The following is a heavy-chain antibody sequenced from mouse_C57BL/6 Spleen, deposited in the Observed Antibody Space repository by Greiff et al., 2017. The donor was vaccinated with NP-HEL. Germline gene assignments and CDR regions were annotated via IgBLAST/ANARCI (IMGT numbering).Heavy chain of an antibody. CDR1: GFTFSSYA. CDR3: ARGDSNYGAMDY. CDR2: ISDGGSYT. J-gene: IGHJ4*01. Sequence: EVKLVESGGGLVKPGGSLKLSCAASGFTFSSYAMSWVRQTPEKRLEWVATISDGGSYTYYPDNVKGRFTISRDNAKNNLYLQMSHLKSEDTAMYYCARGDSNYGAMDYWGQGTSVTVSS. V-gene: IGHV5-4*03. D-gene: IGHD2-5*01.